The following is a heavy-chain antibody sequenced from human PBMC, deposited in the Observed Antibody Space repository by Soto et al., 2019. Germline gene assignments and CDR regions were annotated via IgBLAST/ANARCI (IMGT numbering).Heavy chain of an antibody. CDR2: INHAGTSV. CDR1: GFTFTIYS. Sequence: EMQLVESGGGLVQPGESLRLSCVASGFTFTIYSMNWVRQAPGKGLEWISYINHAGTSVYYSDSVKGRFTISRDNAQNSLYLQMNSLRDEDTALYYCARDRHWEQWQGPHDAFEIWAQGTMVTVSS. CDR3: ARDRHWEQWQGPHDAFEI. J-gene: IGHJ3*02. D-gene: IGHD6-19*01. V-gene: IGHV3-48*02.